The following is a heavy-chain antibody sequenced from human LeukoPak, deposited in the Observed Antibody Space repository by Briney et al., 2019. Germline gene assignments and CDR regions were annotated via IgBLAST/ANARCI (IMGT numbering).Heavy chain of an antibody. V-gene: IGHV3-30*02. CDR3: AIQHEWEPYFDY. D-gene: IGHD1-26*01. CDR2: IRYDGSNK. Sequence: GGSLRLSCAASGFAASGFTFSTFGMHWVRQAPGKGLEWVAFIRYDGSNKYYADSVKGRFTISRDNSKNTLYLQMNSLRAEDTAVYYCAIQHEWEPYFDYWGQGTLVTVSS. CDR1: GFTFSTFG. J-gene: IGHJ4*02.